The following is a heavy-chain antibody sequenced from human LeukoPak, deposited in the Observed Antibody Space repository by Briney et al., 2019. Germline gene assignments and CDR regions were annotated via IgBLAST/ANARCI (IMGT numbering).Heavy chain of an antibody. D-gene: IGHD3-22*01. CDR3: ARLGYYYDSSGYQFPYYYYMDV. CDR2: IYAGDSDS. J-gene: IGHJ6*03. Sequence: GESLKISRKGSGYSFTSYWIGWVRQVSGKGLEWMGIIYAGDSDSRFRPLFQGPVTLPPDQSLSTAYLQWSSLKAADTAMYYCARLGYYYDSSGYQFPYYYYMDVWGKGTTVTISS. CDR1: GYSFTSYW. V-gene: IGHV5-51*01.